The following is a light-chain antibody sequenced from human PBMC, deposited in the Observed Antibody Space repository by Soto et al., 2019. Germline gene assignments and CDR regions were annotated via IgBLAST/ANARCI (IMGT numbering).Light chain of an antibody. V-gene: IGKV3-15*01. CDR1: QSISNN. CDR3: QQYSNWPRT. Sequence: EIVMTQSPATLSVSPGERATLSCRAGQSISNNLAWYQQKPGQAPRLLIYGASTRATGIPARFTDSGSGTEFTVTISSLQSEDFEVYYCQQYSNWPRTFGEGTKVDTK. J-gene: IGKJ1*01. CDR2: GAS.